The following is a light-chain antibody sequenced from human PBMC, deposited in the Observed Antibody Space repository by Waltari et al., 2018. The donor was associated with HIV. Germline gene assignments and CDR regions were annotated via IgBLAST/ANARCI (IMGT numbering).Light chain of an antibody. CDR3: QHFDTTLPKDT. CDR1: QSVSSSY. CDR2: GAS. Sequence: EFVLTQSPGTLSLSPGERATLSCRASQSVSSSYFAWYQQRPGQAPRLLIYGASSRAAGIPDRFTGRGSETDFTLTIRRLEPEDLAVYYCQHFDTTLPKDTFGQRNKREIK. V-gene: IGKV3-20*01. J-gene: IGKJ2*01.